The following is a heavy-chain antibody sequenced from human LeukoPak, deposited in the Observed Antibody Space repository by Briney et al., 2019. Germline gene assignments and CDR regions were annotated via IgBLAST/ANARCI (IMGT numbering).Heavy chain of an antibody. Sequence: ASVKVSRKASGYTFTGYYMHWVRQAPGQGLEWMGWINPNSGGTNYAQKFQGRVTMTRDTSISTAYMELSRLRSDDTAVYYCARGPSRFYYDSSGLYYFDYWGQGTLVTVSS. D-gene: IGHD3-22*01. CDR2: INPNSGGT. CDR3: ARGPSRFYYDSSGLYYFDY. CDR1: GYTFTGYY. V-gene: IGHV1-2*02. J-gene: IGHJ4*02.